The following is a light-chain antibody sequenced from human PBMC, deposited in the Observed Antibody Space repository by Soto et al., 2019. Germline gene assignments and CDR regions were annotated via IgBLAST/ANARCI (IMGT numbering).Light chain of an antibody. V-gene: IGKV1-39*01. CDR2: AAS. CDR3: QQSFKTPLA. CDR1: QSISSY. Sequence: DIQMTQSPSSLSASVGDRVTITLLASQSISSYVNWYQPKPGKAPRLLISAASTLQSGVPSRFSGGGSGTDFTLTISSLQPEDFATYYCQQSFKTPLAFGQGTRLEIE. J-gene: IGKJ5*01.